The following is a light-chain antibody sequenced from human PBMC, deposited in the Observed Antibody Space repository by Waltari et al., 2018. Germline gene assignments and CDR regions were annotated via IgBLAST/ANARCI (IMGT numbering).Light chain of an antibody. Sequence: QSALTQPAYVSGSPGQASTISCTANSCDVGACNYDTWYQQHPGKAPILVISDVSNRPSGISNRFSGSKSGNTASLTISGLQAEDEADYYCSSYTSSSTLVFGGGTKLTVL. CDR1: SCDVGACNY. CDR2: DVS. V-gene: IGLV2-14*03. J-gene: IGLJ2*01. CDR3: SSYTSSSTLV.